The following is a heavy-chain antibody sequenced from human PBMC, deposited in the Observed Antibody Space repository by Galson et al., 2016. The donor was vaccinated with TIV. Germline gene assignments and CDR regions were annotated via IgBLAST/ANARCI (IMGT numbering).Heavy chain of an antibody. CDR3: ATLTGDEGHFDY. Sequence: SLRLSCAASGFIFDNYVMHWVRQAPGKGLECVSLISWDGQRPYYADSVKGRFTISRDNSRSSLFLQMDSLRTEDTALYYCATLTGDEGHFDYWGQGTPVTVFS. V-gene: IGHV3-43*01. CDR1: GFIFDNYV. J-gene: IGHJ4*02. CDR2: ISWDGQRP. D-gene: IGHD7-27*01.